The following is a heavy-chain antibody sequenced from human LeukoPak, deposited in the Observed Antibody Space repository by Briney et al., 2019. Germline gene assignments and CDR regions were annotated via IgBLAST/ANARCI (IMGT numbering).Heavy chain of an antibody. Sequence: ASETLSLTCSVSGGSINSYYWTWIRQPPGKGLEWIGYIYSSGSTKYNPSLKGRVTITIDTSKNQFSLKLSSVTAADTAIYYCAKEVSGWTFDDWGQGTLVTVSS. J-gene: IGHJ4*02. CDR1: GGSINSYY. V-gene: IGHV4-59*01. D-gene: IGHD6-19*01. CDR2: IYSSGST. CDR3: AKEVSGWTFDD.